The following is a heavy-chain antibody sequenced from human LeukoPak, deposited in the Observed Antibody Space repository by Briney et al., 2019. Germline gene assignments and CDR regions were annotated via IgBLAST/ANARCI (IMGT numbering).Heavy chain of an antibody. Sequence: SETLSLTCTVSTYSISSSYYWGWIRQPPDKGLEWIGIIYHSGSTYYNPSLKSRVTISVDTSKNQFSLKLNSVTAADTAVYYCARVESGYDSWVDYWGQGTLVTVFS. CDR1: TYSISSSYY. CDR3: ARVESGYDSWVDY. CDR2: IYHSGST. V-gene: IGHV4-38-2*02. J-gene: IGHJ4*02. D-gene: IGHD5-12*01.